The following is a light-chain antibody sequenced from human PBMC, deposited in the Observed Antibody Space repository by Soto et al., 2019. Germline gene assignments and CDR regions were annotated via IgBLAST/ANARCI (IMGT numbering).Light chain of an antibody. CDR1: QTGSSW. V-gene: IGKV1-5*03. CDR2: NAS. J-gene: IGKJ1*01. CDR3: QQYNSYWT. Sequence: EIRMTQSASTLSGSVGDRVSIXCRASQTGSSWFAWSQQRPGKAPKHLIYNASTLKSGVPSRFSGSGCGTDFILTISSLQPDDFATYYCQQYNSYWTFGQGTKVDIK.